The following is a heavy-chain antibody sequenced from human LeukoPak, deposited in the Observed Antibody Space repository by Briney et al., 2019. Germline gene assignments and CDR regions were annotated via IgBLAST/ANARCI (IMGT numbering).Heavy chain of an antibody. CDR2: IIPIFGTA. V-gene: IGHV1-69*06. Sequence: SVKVSCKASGGTFGSYAISWVRQAPGQGLEWMGGIIPIFGTANYAQKFQGRVTITADKSTSTAYMELSSLRSEDTAVYYCARSAGGDYGDYPLDYWGQGTLVTVSS. CDR3: ARSAGGDYGDYPLDY. D-gene: IGHD4-17*01. J-gene: IGHJ4*02. CDR1: GGTFGSYA.